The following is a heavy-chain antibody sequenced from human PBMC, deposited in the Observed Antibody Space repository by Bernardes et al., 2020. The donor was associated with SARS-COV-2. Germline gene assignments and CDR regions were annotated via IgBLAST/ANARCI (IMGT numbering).Heavy chain of an antibody. D-gene: IGHD3-10*01. Sequence: GGSLRLSCAASGFTFSSYWMSWVRQAPGKGLEWVANIKQDGSEKYYVDSVKGRFTISRDNAKNSLYLQMNSLRAEDTAVYYCASYFYGSGSYYIPDGFFDFWGQGTLVTVSS. CDR3: ASYFYGSGSYYIPDGFFDF. V-gene: IGHV3-7*01. J-gene: IGHJ4*02. CDR2: IKQDGSEK. CDR1: GFTFSSYW.